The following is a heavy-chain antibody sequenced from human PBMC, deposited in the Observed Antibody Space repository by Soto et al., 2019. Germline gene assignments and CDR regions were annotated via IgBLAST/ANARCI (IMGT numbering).Heavy chain of an antibody. CDR2: IYYSGST. V-gene: IGHV4-39*01. D-gene: IGHD2-2*01. J-gene: IGHJ4*02. Sequence: SETLSLTCTVSGGSISSGTYYWGWIRQPPGKGLEWIGSIYYSGSTYYNPSLKSRVTISVDTSKNQFSLRLSSVTATDTAVYFCARHVKGYCSSTSCHTDYWGQGTLLTVSS. CDR3: ARHVKGYCSSTSCHTDY. CDR1: GGSISSGTYY.